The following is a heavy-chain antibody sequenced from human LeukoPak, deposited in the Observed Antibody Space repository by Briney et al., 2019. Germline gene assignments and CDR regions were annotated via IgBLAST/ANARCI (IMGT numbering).Heavy chain of an antibody. CDR2: IRYDGSNK. CDR3: AKEVLRYFDWPTPDY. D-gene: IGHD3-9*01. J-gene: IGHJ4*02. CDR1: GFTFSSYG. Sequence: GGSLRLSCAASGFTFSSYGMHWVRQAPGKGLEWVAFIRYDGSNKYYADSVKGRFTISRDNSKNTLYLQMNSLRAEDTAVYYCAKEVLRYFDWPTPDYWGQGTLVTVTS. V-gene: IGHV3-30*02.